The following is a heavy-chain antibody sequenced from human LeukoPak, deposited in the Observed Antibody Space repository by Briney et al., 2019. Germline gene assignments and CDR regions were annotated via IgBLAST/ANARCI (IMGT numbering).Heavy chain of an antibody. V-gene: IGHV3-11*01. D-gene: IGHD1-7*01. J-gene: IGHJ4*02. CDR2: ISSSGSTI. CDR1: GFTFSDYY. CDR3: ARKGLGGELGGFDS. Sequence: GGSLRLSCAASGFTFSDYYMSWIRQAPGKGLEWVSYISSSGSTIYYADSVKGRFTISRDNAKNSLYLQMNSLRVEDTALYHCARKGLGGELGGFDSWGQGTLVTVSS.